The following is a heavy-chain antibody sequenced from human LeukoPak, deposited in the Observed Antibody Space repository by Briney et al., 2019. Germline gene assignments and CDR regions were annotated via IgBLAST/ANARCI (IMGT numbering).Heavy chain of an antibody. CDR3: ARDSGSYFDFWSGLYYFDY. Sequence: ASVKVSCKASGYTFTGYYMHWVRQAPGQGLEWMGWMNPVSGNAGSAQKFQGRVTMTRDTSISTAYMELSRLRSDDTAVYFCARDSGSYFDFWSGLYYFDYWGQGTLVTVSS. J-gene: IGHJ4*02. V-gene: IGHV1-2*02. D-gene: IGHD3-3*01. CDR2: MNPVSGNA. CDR1: GYTFTGYY.